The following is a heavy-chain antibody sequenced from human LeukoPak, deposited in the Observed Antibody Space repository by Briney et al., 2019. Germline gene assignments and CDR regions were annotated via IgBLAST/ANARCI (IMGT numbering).Heavy chain of an antibody. Sequence: PSETLSLTCTVSGGSISSYYWSWIRQPPGKGLEWIGEINHSGSTNYNPSLKSRVAISVDTSKNQFSLKLSSVTAADTAVYYCATLYKAGIAVAGTLSDYWGQGTLVTVSS. V-gene: IGHV4-34*01. CDR3: ATLYKAGIAVAGTLSDY. J-gene: IGHJ4*02. CDR2: INHSGST. D-gene: IGHD6-19*01. CDR1: GGSISSYY.